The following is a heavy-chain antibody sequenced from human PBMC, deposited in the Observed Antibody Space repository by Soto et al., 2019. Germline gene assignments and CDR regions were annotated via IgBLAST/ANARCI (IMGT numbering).Heavy chain of an antibody. CDR2: IYSGGST. CDR1: GFTVSNNY. D-gene: IGHD3-16*01. Sequence: EEQLVESGGDLVQPGGSLRLSCAASGFTVSNNYMSWVRQAPGKGLEWVSLIYSGGSTYYADSVKGRFTISRDSSKNTLYLQMNSLRVEETAMYYCAAYSHKGYWGQGPRVTVSS. V-gene: IGHV3-66*01. J-gene: IGHJ4*02. CDR3: AAYSHKGY.